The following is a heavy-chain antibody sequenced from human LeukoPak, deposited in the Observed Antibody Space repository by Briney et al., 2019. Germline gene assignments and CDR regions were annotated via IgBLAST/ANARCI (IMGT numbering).Heavy chain of an antibody. CDR1: GYTFTSYA. D-gene: IGHD6-6*01. CDR3: ARDQRSSSGLFDY. J-gene: IGHJ4*02. V-gene: IGHV1-3*04. CDR2: INTGNGNT. Sequence: ASVKVSCKASGYTFTSYAMHWVRQAPGQRLEWMGWINTGNGNTKYSQKFQGRVTITRDTSASTACMELSSLRSEDTAVYYCARDQRSSSGLFDYWGQGTLVTVSS.